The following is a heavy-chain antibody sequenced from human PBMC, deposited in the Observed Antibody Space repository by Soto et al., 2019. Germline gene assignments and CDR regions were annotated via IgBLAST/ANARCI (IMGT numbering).Heavy chain of an antibody. CDR1: GFAVSSKY. Sequence: EVQLVESGGGLIQPGGSLRLSCAASGFAVSSKYMTWVRQAPGKGLEWVSVIYGGGTTYYADSVEGRFTISRDTYKTTLYLQMNSLRAEDAAVYYCVQTTGWPGFDFWGQGTLVTVSS. V-gene: IGHV3-53*01. CDR2: IYGGGTT. D-gene: IGHD6-19*01. J-gene: IGHJ4*02. CDR3: VQTTGWPGFDF.